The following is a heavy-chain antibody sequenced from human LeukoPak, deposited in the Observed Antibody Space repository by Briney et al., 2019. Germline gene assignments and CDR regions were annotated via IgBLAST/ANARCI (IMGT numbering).Heavy chain of an antibody. Sequence: GGSLRLSCAASGFIFSSYEMSWVRQAPGKGLEWVSYISRSSSNIYYADSVKGRFTISRDNAKNSLYLQMNSLRAEDTAVYYCARGGGHSSGSRYDYWGQGTLVTVSS. CDR2: ISRSSSNI. CDR3: ARGGGHSSGSRYDY. D-gene: IGHD3-22*01. CDR1: GFIFSSYE. V-gene: IGHV3-48*03. J-gene: IGHJ4*02.